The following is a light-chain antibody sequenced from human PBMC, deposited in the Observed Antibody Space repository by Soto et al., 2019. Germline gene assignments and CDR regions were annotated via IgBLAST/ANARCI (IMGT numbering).Light chain of an antibody. J-gene: IGKJ5*01. Sequence: EIVMTQSPSTLSVSPGERATLSCRASQSVSSNLAWYQQKPGQAPRLLIYGASTMATGIPARFSGSGSGTEFTLTISSLQSEDFAVYYCQQYNKWPPITFGQGTRLEI. CDR2: GAS. CDR3: QQYNKWPPIT. V-gene: IGKV3-15*01. CDR1: QSVSSN.